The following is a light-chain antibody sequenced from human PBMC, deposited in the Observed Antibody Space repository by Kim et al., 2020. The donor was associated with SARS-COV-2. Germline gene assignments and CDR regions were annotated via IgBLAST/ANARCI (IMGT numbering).Light chain of an antibody. CDR3: QEYDLWPYT. V-gene: IGKV3-15*01. J-gene: IGKJ2*01. CDR2: GAS. CDR1: HNIKRN. Sequence: SLSPGDGPTLSCRASHNIKRNLAWYQQKPGQAPRLLIYGASTRATGIPGRFSGSGSGTEFTLTISSLQSEDFAIYYCQEYDLWPYTFGQGTKLEI.